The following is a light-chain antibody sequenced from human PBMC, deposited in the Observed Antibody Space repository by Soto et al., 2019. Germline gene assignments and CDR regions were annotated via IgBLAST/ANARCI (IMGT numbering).Light chain of an antibody. CDR2: NVS. Sequence: DVVLTQSPLSLPVTLGQPASISCTSSQALVYGDGNTYLIWVQQRPGQSPRGLLYNVSRRDSGVPDRFSGSGSGTDFTLKISRVEAEDVGIYYCMQNTHWPRTFGQGTKVEIK. V-gene: IGKV2-30*01. J-gene: IGKJ1*01. CDR1: QALVYGDGNTY. CDR3: MQNTHWPRT.